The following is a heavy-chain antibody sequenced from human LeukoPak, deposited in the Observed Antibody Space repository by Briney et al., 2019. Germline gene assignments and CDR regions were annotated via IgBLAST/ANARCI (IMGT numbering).Heavy chain of an antibody. CDR1: GGSFTGYY. J-gene: IGHJ6*03. Sequence: SETLSLTCAVYGGSFTGYYWSWIRQSPGKGLQWIAEVNHRGDTNYNPSVKGRVTISVDTSKNQFSLKVTSLTAADTAVYYCARHGYPYSGYHRNYYYYYVDVWGKGTTVTVS. V-gene: IGHV4-34*01. D-gene: IGHD5-12*01. CDR3: ARHGYPYSGYHRNYYYYYVDV. CDR2: VNHRGDT.